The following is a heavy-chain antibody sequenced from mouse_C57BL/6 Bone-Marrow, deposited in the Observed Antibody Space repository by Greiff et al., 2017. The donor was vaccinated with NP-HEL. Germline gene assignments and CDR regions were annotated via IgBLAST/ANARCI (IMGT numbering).Heavy chain of an antibody. CDR2: IDPENGDT. CDR1: GFNIKDDY. J-gene: IGHJ4*01. CDR3: TTDYLYAMDY. Sequence: VQLKQSGAELVRPGASVKLSCTASGFNIKDDYMHWVKQRPEQGLEWIGWIDPENGDTEYASKFQGKATITADTSSNTAYLQLSSLTSEDTAVYHCTTDYLYAMDYWGQGTSVTVSS. D-gene: IGHD5-5*01. V-gene: IGHV14-4*01.